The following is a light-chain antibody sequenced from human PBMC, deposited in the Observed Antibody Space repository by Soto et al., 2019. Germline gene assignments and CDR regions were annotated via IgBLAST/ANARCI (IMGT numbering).Light chain of an antibody. CDR2: GAS. Sequence: EIVMTQSPATLSVSPGERATLSCRASQSVAGNYAWYQQKHGHAPRLLIFGASTRATGIPARFSGSGSGTEFTLNISSLQSEDFAVYYCQQYNNWPTLTFGQGTKVEIK. J-gene: IGKJ1*01. CDR3: QQYNNWPTLT. CDR1: QSVAGN. V-gene: IGKV3-15*01.